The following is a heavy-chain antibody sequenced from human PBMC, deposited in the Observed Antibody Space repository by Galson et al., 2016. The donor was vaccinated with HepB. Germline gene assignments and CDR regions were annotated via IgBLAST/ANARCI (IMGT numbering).Heavy chain of an antibody. CDR1: RFHFSMYA. J-gene: IGHJ4*02. CDR2: VSSDETNK. V-gene: IGHV3-30*03. CDR3: ASDHGGNPGSDY. D-gene: IGHD4-23*01. Sequence: SLRLSCAASRFHFSMYAMHWVRQAPGKGLEWVALVSSDETNKFYADSVKGLFTISRDNSKNMLYLQMHSLRTEDTALYYCASDHGGNPGSDYWGQGTLVTVSS.